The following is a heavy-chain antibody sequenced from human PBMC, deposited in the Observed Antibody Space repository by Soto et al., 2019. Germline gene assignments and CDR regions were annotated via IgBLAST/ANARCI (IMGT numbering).Heavy chain of an antibody. CDR3: ARVSGIYYYGMDV. D-gene: IGHD3-10*01. CDR1: GGSFSNYY. CDR2: IYYRGST. Sequence: SETLSLTCTVSGGSFSNYYWSWIRQPPGKRLERIGSIYYRGSTYYNPSHKSRVTISVDTSKNQFSLKLSSVTAADTAVYYCARVSGIYYYGMDVWGQGTTVTVSS. V-gene: IGHV4-59*12. J-gene: IGHJ6*02.